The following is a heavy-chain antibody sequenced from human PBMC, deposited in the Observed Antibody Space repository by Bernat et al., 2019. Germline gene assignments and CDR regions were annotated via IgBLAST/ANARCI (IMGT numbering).Heavy chain of an antibody. J-gene: IGHJ4*02. CDR2: VDPEDGET. CDR1: GYTFTSYG. V-gene: IGHV1-69-2*01. D-gene: IGHD5-12*01. Sequence: VQLVQSGAEVKKPGASVKVSCKASGYTFTSYGISWVRQAPGQGLEWMGLVDPEDGETIYAEKFQGRVTITADTSTDTAYMELSSLRSEDTAVYYCATDRRSGYDSNFDYWGQGTLVTVSS. CDR3: ATDRRSGYDSNFDY.